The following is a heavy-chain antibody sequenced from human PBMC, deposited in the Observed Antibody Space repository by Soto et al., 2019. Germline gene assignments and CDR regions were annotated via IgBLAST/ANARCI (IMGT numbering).Heavy chain of an antibody. J-gene: IGHJ4*02. CDR3: ARDKITGLFDY. Sequence: SETLSLTCAVAGGSISSSNWWSWVRQPPGKGLEWIGEINHSGSTNYNPSLKSRVTISVDTSKNQFSLKLTSVTAADTAVYYCARDKITGLFDYWGQGTLVTVSS. D-gene: IGHD2-8*02. CDR2: INHSGST. V-gene: IGHV4-4*02. CDR1: GGSISSSNW.